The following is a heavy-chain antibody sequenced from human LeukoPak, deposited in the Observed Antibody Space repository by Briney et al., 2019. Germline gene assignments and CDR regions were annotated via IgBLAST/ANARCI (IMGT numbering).Heavy chain of an antibody. D-gene: IGHD6-13*01. J-gene: IGHJ5*02. V-gene: IGHV4-39*01. CDR3: ATYPGIAAAEDWFDP. Sequence: PSETLSLTCTVSGGSISSSSYYWGWIRQPPGKGLEWIGSIYYSGSTYYNPSLKSRVTISVDTSKNQLSLKLSSVTAADTAVYYCATYPGIAAAEDWFDPWGQGTLVTVSS. CDR2: IYYSGST. CDR1: GGSISSSSYY.